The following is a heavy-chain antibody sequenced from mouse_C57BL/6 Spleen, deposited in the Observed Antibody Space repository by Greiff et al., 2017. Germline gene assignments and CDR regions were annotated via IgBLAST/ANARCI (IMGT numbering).Heavy chain of an antibody. D-gene: IGHD4-1*01. Sequence: EVQLQQSGAELVRPGASVKLSCTASGFNIKDYYMHWVKQRPEQGLEWIGRIDPEDGDTAYAPKFQGKATMAADTSSNTAYLQLSSLTSEDTAVYYCTSGTRYWYFDVWGTGTTVTVSS. CDR2: IDPEDGDT. CDR3: TSGTRYWYFDV. V-gene: IGHV14-1*01. J-gene: IGHJ1*03. CDR1: GFNIKDYY.